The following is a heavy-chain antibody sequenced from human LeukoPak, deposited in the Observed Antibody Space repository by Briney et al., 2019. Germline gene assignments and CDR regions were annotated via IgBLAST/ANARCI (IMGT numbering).Heavy chain of an antibody. CDR3: ARDLLLWFGELSSYDY. D-gene: IGHD3-10*01. CDR1: GFTFSNYW. CDR2: IRRDGSET. Sequence: QTGGSLRLSCAASGFTFSNYWMTWVRRAPGKGLEWVANIRRDGSETHYVDSVKGRFTISRDNAKNSLYLQMNSLRAEDTAVYYCARDLLLWFGELSSYDYWGQGTLVTVSS. J-gene: IGHJ4*02. V-gene: IGHV3-7*01.